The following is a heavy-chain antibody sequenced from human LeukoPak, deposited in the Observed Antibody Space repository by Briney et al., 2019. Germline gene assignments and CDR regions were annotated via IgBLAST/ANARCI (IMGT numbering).Heavy chain of an antibody. J-gene: IGHJ4*02. CDR2: INHSGST. V-gene: IGHV4-34*01. CDR1: GGSFSGYY. D-gene: IGHD3-22*01. CDR3: ARVPRGGKGYDSSGPSDY. Sequence: SETLSLTCAVYGGSFSGYYWSWIRQPPGKGLEWIGEINHSGSTNYNPSLRSRVTISVDTSKNQFSLKLSSVTAADTAVYYCARVPRGGKGYDSSGPSDYWGQGTLVTVSS.